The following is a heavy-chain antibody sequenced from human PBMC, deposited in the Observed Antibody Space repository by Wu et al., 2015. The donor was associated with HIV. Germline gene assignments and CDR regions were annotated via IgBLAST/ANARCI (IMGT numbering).Heavy chain of an antibody. D-gene: IGHD1-1*01. CDR1: GYTFTGYY. V-gene: IGHV1-2*02. CDR2: INPNSGGT. CDR3: ARQLRGQLELDY. J-gene: IGHJ4*02. Sequence: QVQLVQSGAEVKKPGASVKVSCKASGYTFTGYYMHWVRQAPGQGLEWMGWINPNSGGTNYAQKFQGRVTITADESTSTAYMELSSLRSEDTAVYYCARQLRGQLELDYWGQGTLVTVSS.